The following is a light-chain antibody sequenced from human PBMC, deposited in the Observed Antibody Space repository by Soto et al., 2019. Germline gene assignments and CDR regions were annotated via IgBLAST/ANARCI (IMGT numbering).Light chain of an antibody. CDR1: SSNIGAGYN. V-gene: IGLV1-40*01. CDR3: QSYGRRLGGWV. Sequence: QSVLTQPPSVSGAPGQRVTISCTGSSSNIGAGYNVHWYQQLPGTAPKLLIYGNSNRPSGVPDRFSGSKSGTSASLAITGPQAGDEADYYCQSYGRRLGGWVFGGGAKLAVL. J-gene: IGLJ3*02. CDR2: GNS.